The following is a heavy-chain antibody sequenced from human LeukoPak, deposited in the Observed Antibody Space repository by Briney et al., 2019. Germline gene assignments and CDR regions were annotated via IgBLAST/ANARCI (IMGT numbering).Heavy chain of an antibody. J-gene: IGHJ6*03. CDR2: ISWNSGSI. CDR3: ARDAIVVPAAIRQGFMDV. CDR1: GFTFDDYA. V-gene: IGHV3-9*01. D-gene: IGHD2-2*01. Sequence: GGSLRLSCAASGFTFDDYAMHWVRQAPGKGLEWVSGISWNSGSIGYADSVKGRFTISRDNAKNSLYLQMNSLRAEDTAVYYCARDAIVVPAAIRQGFMDVWGKGTTVTISS.